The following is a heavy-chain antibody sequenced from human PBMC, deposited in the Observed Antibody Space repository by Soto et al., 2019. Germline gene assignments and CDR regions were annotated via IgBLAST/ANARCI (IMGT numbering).Heavy chain of an antibody. V-gene: IGHV2-5*01. CDR2: MNWNDDK. CDR3: SQPWPVTPGGMDV. CDR1: GFSPSTSGVG. D-gene: IGHD4-4*01. Sequence: QITLKESGPTLVKPTQTLTLTCTFSGFSPSTSGVGVGWIHQPPGKALEWLALMNWNDDKRYRQSLKSRLTITQHTTKNQVVIRMNNIEHENTDTYYCSQPWPVTPGGMDVWGQVTTDIVSS. J-gene: IGHJ6*02.